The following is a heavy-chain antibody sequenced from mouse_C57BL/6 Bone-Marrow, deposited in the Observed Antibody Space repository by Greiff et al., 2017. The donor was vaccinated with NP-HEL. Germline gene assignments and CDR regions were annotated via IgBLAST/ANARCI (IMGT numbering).Heavy chain of an antibody. CDR2: IWSDGST. CDR1: GFSLTSYG. D-gene: IGHD1-1*01. J-gene: IGHJ1*03. CDR3: ARHKGGSSPSYWYFDV. V-gene: IGHV2-6-1*01. Sequence: VMLVESGPGLVAPSQSLSITCTVSGFSLTSYGVHWVRQPPGKGLEWLVVIWSDGSTTYNSALKSRLSISKDNSKSQVFLKMNSLQTDDTAMYYCARHKGGSSPSYWYFDVWGTGTTVTVSS.